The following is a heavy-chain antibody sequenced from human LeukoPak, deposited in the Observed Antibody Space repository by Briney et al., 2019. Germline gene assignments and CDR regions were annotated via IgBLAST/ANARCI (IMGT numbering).Heavy chain of an antibody. J-gene: IGHJ6*03. V-gene: IGHV1-46*01. CDR2: INPSGGST. D-gene: IGHD3-3*01. CDR1: GYTFTSYY. CDR3: ARDPHYDFWSGSDASYYSYFYMDV. Sequence: ASVKVSCKASGYTFTSYYMHWVRQAPGQGLEWMGIINPSGGSTNYAQRFQGRVTMTRDMSTSTVYMELSSLRFEDTAVYYCARDPHYDFWSGSDASYYSYFYMDVWGKGTTVTVSS.